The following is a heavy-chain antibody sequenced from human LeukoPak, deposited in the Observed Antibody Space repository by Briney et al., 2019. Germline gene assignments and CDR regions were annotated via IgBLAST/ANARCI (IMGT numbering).Heavy chain of an antibody. CDR2: IYYSGST. Sequence: PSETLSLTCTVSGGSISSGGYYWSCIRQHPGKGLEWIGYIYYSGSTYYNPSLKSRVTISVDTSKNQFSLKLSSVTAADTAVYYCGSLHQVRGLTVFDYWGQGSLVTVSS. J-gene: IGHJ4*02. CDR1: GGSISSGGYY. D-gene: IGHD3-10*01. V-gene: IGHV4-31*03. CDR3: GSLHQVRGLTVFDY.